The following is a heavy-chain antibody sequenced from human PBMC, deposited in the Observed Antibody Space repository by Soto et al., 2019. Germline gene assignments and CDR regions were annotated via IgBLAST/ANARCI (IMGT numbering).Heavy chain of an antibody. Sequence: SENLSLTCSVSGASFSSTPYFCGWIRQPPGKGLAWLASSYSGVMPYYTPSLKIRVTISIDTYISQFSLRLSSVTVADTALYYFAASPETYSPAGYYVNYFGTGGQGTLVTVSS. V-gene: IGHV4-39*01. CDR2: SYSGVMP. D-gene: IGHD3-22*01. CDR1: GASFSSTPYF. J-gene: IGHJ4*02. CDR3: AASPETYSPAGYYVNYFGT.